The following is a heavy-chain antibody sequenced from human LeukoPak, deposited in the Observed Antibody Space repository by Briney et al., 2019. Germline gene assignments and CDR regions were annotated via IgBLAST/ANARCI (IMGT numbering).Heavy chain of an antibody. CDR2: IYSGGST. V-gene: IGHV3-66*01. D-gene: IGHD2-15*01. Sequence: PGGSLRLSCAASGFTVGNNYMNWVRQAPGKGLEWVSLIYSGGSTYYADSVKGRFTISRDTSKNTLYLQMNSLRDEDTAVYYCARDGYCSSGSCYGSYDYWGQGTLVTVSS. CDR1: GFTVGNNY. J-gene: IGHJ4*02. CDR3: ARDGYCSSGSCYGSYDY.